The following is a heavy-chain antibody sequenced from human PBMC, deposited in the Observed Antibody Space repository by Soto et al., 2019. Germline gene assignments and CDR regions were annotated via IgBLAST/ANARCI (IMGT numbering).Heavy chain of an antibody. CDR1: GFTFSSYG. V-gene: IGHV3-33*06. CDR3: AKDHFRHLPFDY. J-gene: IGHJ4*02. Sequence: PGGSLRLSCAASGFTFSSYGMHWVRQAPGKGLEWVAVIWYDGSNKYYADSVKGRFTISRDNSKNTLYLQMNSLRAEDTAVYYCAKDHFRHLPFDYWGQGTLVTVSS. CDR2: IWYDGSNK.